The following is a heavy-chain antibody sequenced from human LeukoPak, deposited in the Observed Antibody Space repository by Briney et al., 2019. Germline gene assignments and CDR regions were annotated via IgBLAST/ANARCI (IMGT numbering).Heavy chain of an antibody. CDR2: ISGSGGST. V-gene: IGHV3-23*01. D-gene: IGHD3-10*01. J-gene: IGHJ4*02. CDR1: GFTFDDYA. CDR3: AKDTPSYYGSD. Sequence: GGSLRLSCAASGFTFDDYAMHWVRQAPGKGLEWVSGISGSGGSTYYADSVKGRFTISRDNSKNTLYLQMNSLRAEDTAVYYCAKDTPSYYGSDWGQGTLVTVSS.